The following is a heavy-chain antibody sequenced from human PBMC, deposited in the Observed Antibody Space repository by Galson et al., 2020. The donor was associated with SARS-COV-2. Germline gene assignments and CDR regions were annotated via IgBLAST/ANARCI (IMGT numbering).Heavy chain of an antibody. CDR1: GLSLTTRGMG. V-gene: IGHV2-70*01. J-gene: IGHJ4*02. Sequence: SGPTLPKPPQTLTLTCTLSGLSLTTRGMGVTWIRQPSGNALEWLALIHWDADKYSSTSLRTRLTISRDTSRNQVFLTMTNMDPVDTATYYCARMADGYGGYDYGSSPFDYWGQGTLVTVSS. D-gene: IGHD5-12*01. CDR3: ARMADGYGGYDYGSSPFDY. CDR2: IHWDADK.